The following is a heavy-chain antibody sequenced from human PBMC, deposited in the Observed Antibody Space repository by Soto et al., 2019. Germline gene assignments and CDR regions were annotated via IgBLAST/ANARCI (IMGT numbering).Heavy chain of an antibody. CDR1: GFTFSSHA. J-gene: IGHJ4*02. CDR2: ITGSGGST. V-gene: IGHV3-23*01. Sequence: EVQLLESGGGLVQPGGSLRLSCAVSGFTFSSHAMSWVRQAPGKGLECVSSITGSGGSTYYADSVKGRFTISRDKSKNTLYLQMNSLRAEDTAVYYCAKYLQCSGWLSAQTFDYWGQGTQVTVSS. CDR3: AKYLQCSGWLSAQTFDY. D-gene: IGHD6-19*01.